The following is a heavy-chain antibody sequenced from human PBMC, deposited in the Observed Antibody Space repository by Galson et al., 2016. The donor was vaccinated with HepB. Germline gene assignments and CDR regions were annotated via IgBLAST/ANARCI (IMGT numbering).Heavy chain of an antibody. CDR3: AKDLDIVVVPSAIDYWGHGFFDY. CDR2: ISGSGDRR. CDR1: GFTFSTFW. Sequence: SLRLSCAASGFTFSTFWMTWVRQAPGKGLEWVSVISGSGDRRYYADSVKGRFIISRDNSKNTVYLQMNSLRVEDTAVYYCAKDLDIVVVPSAIDYWGHGFFDYWGQGTQVTVSS. V-gene: IGHV3-23*01. J-gene: IGHJ4*02. D-gene: IGHD2-2*01.